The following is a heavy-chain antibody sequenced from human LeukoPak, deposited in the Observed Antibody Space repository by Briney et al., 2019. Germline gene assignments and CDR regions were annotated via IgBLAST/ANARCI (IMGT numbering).Heavy chain of an antibody. CDR2: ISTTSTTM. CDR3: ARVWQSNSGVDY. V-gene: IGHV3-48*02. Sequence: PGGSLRLSCAASGFTFSDYHINWVRQAPGKGLEWLSYISTTSTTMYYADSVKGRFAISRDNAKSSLYLQMNSLRDEDTAVYYCARVWQSNSGVDYWGQGTLVTVSS. J-gene: IGHJ4*02. CDR1: GFTFSDYH. D-gene: IGHD2-21*01.